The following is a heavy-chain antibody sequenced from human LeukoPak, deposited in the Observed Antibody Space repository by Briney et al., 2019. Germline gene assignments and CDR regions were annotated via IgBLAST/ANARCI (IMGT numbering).Heavy chain of an antibody. CDR3: ARAKRTVTTFYYYYGMDV. D-gene: IGHD4-17*01. CDR2: IWYDGSNK. V-gene: IGHV3-33*01. Sequence: GRSLRLSCAASGFTFSSYGMHWVRQAPGKGLEWVAVIWYDGSNKYYADSVKGRFTISRDNSKNTLYLQMNSLRAVDTAVYYCARAKRTVTTFYYYYGMDVWGQGTTVTVSS. CDR1: GFTFSSYG. J-gene: IGHJ6*02.